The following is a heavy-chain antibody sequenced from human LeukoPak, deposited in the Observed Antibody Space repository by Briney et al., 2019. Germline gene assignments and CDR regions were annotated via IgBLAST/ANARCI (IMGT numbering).Heavy chain of an antibody. CDR3: AKGAGSYSV. V-gene: IGHV3-7*05. CDR2: IEGDGGEK. D-gene: IGHD1-26*01. J-gene: IGHJ4*02. Sequence: PGGSLRLSCAASGFTFSKYWMSWVRQAPGKGLEWVTNIEGDGGEKYYVDSVKGRFTISRDNAKNSLYLQMNSLRVEDTAVYYCAKGAGSYSVWGQGTLVTASS. CDR1: GFTFSKYW.